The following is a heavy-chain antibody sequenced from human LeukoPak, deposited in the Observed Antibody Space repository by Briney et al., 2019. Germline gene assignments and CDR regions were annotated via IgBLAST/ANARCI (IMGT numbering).Heavy chain of an antibody. CDR3: ARMIPPFDY. Sequence: GGSLRLSCAASGFTVSSNYMSWVRQAPGKGLEWVAVISYDGSNKYYADSVKGRFTISRDNSKNTLYLQMNSLRAEDTAVYYCARMIPPFDYWGQGTLVTVSS. J-gene: IGHJ4*02. V-gene: IGHV3-30-3*01. CDR2: ISYDGSNK. CDR1: GFTVSSNY. D-gene: IGHD3-22*01.